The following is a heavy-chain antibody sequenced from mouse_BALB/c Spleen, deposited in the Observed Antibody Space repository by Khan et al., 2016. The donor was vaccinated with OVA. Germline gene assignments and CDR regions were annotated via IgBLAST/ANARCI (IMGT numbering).Heavy chain of an antibody. J-gene: IGHJ2*01. CDR1: GYSITSGYA. Sequence: EVQLQESGPGLVKPSQSLSLTCTVTGYSITSGYAWNWIRQFPGNKLEWMGYISYSGVTSYTPSLKSRISITRDTSKNQFFLQLNSMTTEDTATYYCARGNYYGYYFAYWGQGTTLTVSS. CDR3: ARGNYYGYYFAY. V-gene: IGHV3-2*02. D-gene: IGHD1-1*01. CDR2: ISYSGVT.